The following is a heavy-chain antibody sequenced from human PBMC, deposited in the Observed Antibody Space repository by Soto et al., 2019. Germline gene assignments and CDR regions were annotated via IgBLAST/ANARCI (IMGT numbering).Heavy chain of an antibody. D-gene: IGHD6-13*01. CDR1: GFTFSTYE. CDR3: VRDIMRDAAAAYLDY. J-gene: IGHJ4*02. CDR2: ISVSGNII. V-gene: IGHV3-48*03. Sequence: GGSLRLSCAASGFTFSTYEFNWVRQAPGRGLEWISYISVSGNIIKYADSVKGRFTISRDNAENSLHLHMSSLRVDDTAVYFCVRDIMRDAAAAYLDYRGQGTQGTVSS.